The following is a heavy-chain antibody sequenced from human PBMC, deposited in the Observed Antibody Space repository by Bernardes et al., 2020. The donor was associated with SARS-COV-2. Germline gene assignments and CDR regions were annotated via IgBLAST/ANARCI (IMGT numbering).Heavy chain of an antibody. CDR1: GFTFSSYS. CDR3: ARGQYYYDSSGPLGP. Sequence: GGSLRLSCAASGFTFSSYSMNWVRQAPGKGLEWVSSISSSSSYIYYADSVKGRFTISRDNAKNSLYLQMNSLRAEDTAVYYCARGQYYYDSSGPLGPWGQGTLVTVSS. J-gene: IGHJ5*02. V-gene: IGHV3-21*01. CDR2: ISSSSSYI. D-gene: IGHD3-22*01.